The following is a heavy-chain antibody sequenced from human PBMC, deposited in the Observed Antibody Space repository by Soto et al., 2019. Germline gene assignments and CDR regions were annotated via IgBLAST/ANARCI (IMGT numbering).Heavy chain of an antibody. D-gene: IGHD3-10*01. CDR1: GFTFSSYA. J-gene: IGHJ5*02. V-gene: IGHV3-23*01. CDR3: AKFSRLLWFGESSMKWFDP. Sequence: GGSLRLSCAASGFTFSSYAMSWVRQAPGKGLEWVSAISGSGVSTYYADSVKGRFTISRDNSKNTLYLQMNSLRAEDTAVYYCAKFSRLLWFGESSMKWFDPWGQGTLVTVSS. CDR2: ISGSGVST.